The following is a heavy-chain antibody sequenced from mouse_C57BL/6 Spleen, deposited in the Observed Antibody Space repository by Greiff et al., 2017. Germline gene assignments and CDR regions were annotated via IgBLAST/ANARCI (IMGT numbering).Heavy chain of an antibody. D-gene: IGHD3-3*01. V-gene: IGHV1-61*01. CDR1: GYTFTSYW. J-gene: IGHJ2*01. Sequence: QVQLQQPGAELVRPGSSVKLSCKASGYTFTSYWMDWVKQRPGQGLEWIGNIYPSDSETHYNQKFKDKATLTVDKSSSTAYMQLSSLTSEDSAVXYSARRGDPHYFDYWGQGTTLTVSS. CDR3: ARRGDPHYFDY. CDR2: IYPSDSET.